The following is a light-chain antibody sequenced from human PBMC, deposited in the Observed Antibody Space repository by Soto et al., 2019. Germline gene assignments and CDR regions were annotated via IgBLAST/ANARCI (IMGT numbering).Light chain of an antibody. CDR3: MIWPSNPWV. J-gene: IGLJ3*02. V-gene: IGLV5-37*01. Sequence: QAVVTQPPSSSASPGDSARLTCTLPSDINVGDYNVFWFQQKPGSPPRYLLYYFSDSDKGQGSGVPSRFSGAKDVSANTGILVISGLQSEDEADYYCMIWPSNPWVLGGGTQLTVL. CDR2: YFSDSDK. CDR1: SDINVGDYN.